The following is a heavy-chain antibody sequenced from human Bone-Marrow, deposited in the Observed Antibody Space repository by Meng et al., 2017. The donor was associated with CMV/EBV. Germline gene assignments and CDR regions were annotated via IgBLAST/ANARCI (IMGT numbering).Heavy chain of an antibody. CDR2: INPNSGGT. Sequence: ASVKVSCKASGGTFSSYAISWVRQAPGQGLEWMGWINPNSGGTNYAQKFQGRVTMTRDTSISTAYMELSRLRSDDTAVYDCARENSSSWYGGVDHWGQGTLVTVSS. V-gene: IGHV1-2*02. CDR3: ARENSSSWYGGVDH. J-gene: IGHJ4*02. CDR1: GGTFSSYA. D-gene: IGHD6-13*01.